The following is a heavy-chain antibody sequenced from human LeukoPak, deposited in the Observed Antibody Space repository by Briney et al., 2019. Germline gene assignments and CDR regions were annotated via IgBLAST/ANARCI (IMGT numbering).Heavy chain of an antibody. J-gene: IGHJ4*02. Sequence: GESLKISCKGSGYSFTCYWIGWVRQMPGKGLEWMGIIYPGDSDTRYSPSFQGQVTISADTSISTAYLQWRSLKASDTAMYYCARLSGSTWGYFDYWGQGTLVTVSS. V-gene: IGHV5-51*01. CDR2: IYPGDSDT. CDR1: GYSFTCYW. CDR3: ARLSGSTWGYFDY. D-gene: IGHD1-26*01.